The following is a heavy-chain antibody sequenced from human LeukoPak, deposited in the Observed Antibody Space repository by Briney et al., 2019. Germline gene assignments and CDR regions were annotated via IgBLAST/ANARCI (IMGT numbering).Heavy chain of an antibody. CDR1: GGTFSSYA. CDR3: AREITMIVANWFDP. CDR2: IIPILGIA. D-gene: IGHD3-22*01. Sequence: ASVKVSCKASGGTFSSYAISWVRQAPGQGLEWMGRIIPILGIANYAQKFQGRVTITADKSTSTAYMELSSLRSEDTAVYYCAREITMIVANWFDPWGQGTLVNVSS. V-gene: IGHV1-69*04. J-gene: IGHJ5*02.